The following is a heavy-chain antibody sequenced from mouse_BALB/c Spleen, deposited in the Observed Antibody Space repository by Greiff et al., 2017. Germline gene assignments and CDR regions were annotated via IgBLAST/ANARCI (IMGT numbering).Heavy chain of an antibody. V-gene: IGHV1-37*01. Sequence: EVKLVESGPELVKPGASVKISCKASGYSFTGYFMNWVKQSHGKSLEWIGRINPYNGDTFYNQKFKGKATLTVDKSSSTAHMELLSLTSEDSAVYYCGRSSGGAPGAMDYWGQGTSVTGSS. CDR1: GYSFTGYF. D-gene: IGHD1-3*01. CDR2: INPYNGDT. J-gene: IGHJ4*01. CDR3: GRSSGGAPGAMDY.